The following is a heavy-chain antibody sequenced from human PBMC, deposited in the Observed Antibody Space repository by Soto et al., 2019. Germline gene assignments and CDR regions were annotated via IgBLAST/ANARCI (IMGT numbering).Heavy chain of an antibody. Sequence: SETLSLTCSVSGGSIGSYYWSWIRQPPGKGLEWIGHIYNSGSTNYNPSLKSRVTISVDTSKNQFSLKLSSVTAADTAVYYCARQGAVPTIWDFDYGGQGTLVTVSS. D-gene: IGHD5-12*01. CDR2: IYNSGST. CDR3: ARQGAVPTIWDFDY. J-gene: IGHJ4*02. V-gene: IGHV4-59*08. CDR1: GGSIGSYY.